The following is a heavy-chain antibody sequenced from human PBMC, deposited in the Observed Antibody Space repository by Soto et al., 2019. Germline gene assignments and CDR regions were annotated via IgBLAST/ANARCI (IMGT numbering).Heavy chain of an antibody. V-gene: IGHV3-53*01. CDR1: GFTVSSNY. CDR3: AREGDSSGYYPLYNYYGMDV. D-gene: IGHD3-22*01. Sequence: GGSLRLSCAASGFTVSSNYMSWVRQAPGKGLDWVSVIYSGGSTYYADSVKGRFTISRDNSKNTLYLQMNSLRAEDTAVYYCAREGDSSGYYPLYNYYGMDVWGQGTTVTVSS. J-gene: IGHJ6*02. CDR2: IYSGGST.